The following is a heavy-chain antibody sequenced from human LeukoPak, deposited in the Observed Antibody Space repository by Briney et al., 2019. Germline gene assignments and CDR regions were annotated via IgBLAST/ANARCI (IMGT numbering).Heavy chain of an antibody. CDR2: IWYDGSNK. D-gene: IGHD4-17*01. Sequence: GGSLRLSCAASGFTFSSYGMHWVCQAPGKGLEWVAVIWYDGSNKYYADSVKGRFTISRDNSKNTLYLQMNSLRAEDTAVYYCARGSIVTTPGVDFWGQGTLVTVSS. J-gene: IGHJ4*02. CDR3: ARGSIVTTPGVDF. CDR1: GFTFSSYG. V-gene: IGHV3-33*01.